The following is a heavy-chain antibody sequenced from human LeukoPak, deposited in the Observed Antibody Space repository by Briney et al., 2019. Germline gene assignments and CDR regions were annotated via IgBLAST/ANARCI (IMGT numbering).Heavy chain of an antibody. CDR3: AKIRDDYGSDY. D-gene: IGHD4-17*01. J-gene: IGHJ4*02. CDR2: ISGSGGGT. Sequence: PEGSLRLSCAASGFTFSSYGMTWVRQAPGKGLEWVSSISGSGGGTYYADSVRGRFAISRDNSKTTVYLQMNSLTADDTAIYYCAKIRDDYGSDYWGQGTLVTVSS. CDR1: GFTFSSYG. V-gene: IGHV3-23*01.